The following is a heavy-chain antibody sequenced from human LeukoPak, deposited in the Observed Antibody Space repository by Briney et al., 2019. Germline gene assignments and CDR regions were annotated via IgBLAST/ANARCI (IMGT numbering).Heavy chain of an antibody. Sequence: SETLSLTCTVSGGSISSYYWSWIRQPAGKGLEWIGRIYSSGSTNYNPSLKSRVTISRDTSKHHFSLELSSATAADPAVYFCARGRVSSSTWYSTYYYYFYMDVWGKGTTVTVSS. CDR1: GGSISSYY. CDR3: ARGRVSSSTWYSTYYYYFYMDV. J-gene: IGHJ6*03. V-gene: IGHV4-4*07. CDR2: IYSSGST. D-gene: IGHD6-13*01.